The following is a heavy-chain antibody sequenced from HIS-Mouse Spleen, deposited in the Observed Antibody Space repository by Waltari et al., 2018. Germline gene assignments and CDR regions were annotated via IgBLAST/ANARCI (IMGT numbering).Heavy chain of an antibody. V-gene: IGHV4-34*01. J-gene: IGHJ4*02. D-gene: IGHD6-6*01. CDR3: ARGLAARFDY. CDR2: INHSGST. CDR1: GGSFSGYS. Sequence: QVQLQQWGAGLLKPSETLSLTCAVYGGSFSGYSWGWIRQPPGKGLEWIGEINHSGSTNYNPSLKSRVTISVDTSKNQFSLKLSSVTAADTAVYYCARGLAARFDYWGQGTLVTVSS.